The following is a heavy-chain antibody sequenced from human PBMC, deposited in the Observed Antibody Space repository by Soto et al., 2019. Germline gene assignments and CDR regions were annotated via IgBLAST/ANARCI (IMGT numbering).Heavy chain of an antibody. CDR3: ARRWSGTDY. J-gene: IGHJ4*01. CDR2: IHNSGST. V-gene: IGHV4-59*01. CDR1: GGSITSYY. D-gene: IGHD3-10*01. Sequence: QVQLQESGPGLVKPSETLSLTCTVSGGSITSYYWSWIRQPPGKGLEWIGYIHNSGSTSYNPSLQVRATISADVSKNQFPLDLRSVTAADTAVYYCARRWSGTDYWGHGTLVTVSS.